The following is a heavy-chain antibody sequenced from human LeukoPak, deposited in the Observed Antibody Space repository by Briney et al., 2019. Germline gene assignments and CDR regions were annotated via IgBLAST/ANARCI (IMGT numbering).Heavy chain of an antibody. V-gene: IGHV3-66*01. CDR1: GFTVSSNY. D-gene: IGHD6-13*01. CDR3: AKVVISWGPTSQDY. Sequence: GGSLRLSCAASGFTVSSNYMSWVRQTPGKGRLEWVSVIYTDGRTFYTGSVKGRFSISRDNSKNTLYLQMNSLRAEDMAVYYCAKVVISWGPTSQDYWGQGTLVTVSS. CDR2: IYTDGRT. J-gene: IGHJ4*02.